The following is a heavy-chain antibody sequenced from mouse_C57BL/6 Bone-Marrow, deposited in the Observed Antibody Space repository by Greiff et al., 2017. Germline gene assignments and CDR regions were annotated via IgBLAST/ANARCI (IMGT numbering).Heavy chain of an antibody. V-gene: IGHV1-82*01. CDR3: ARGGAWFAD. J-gene: IGHJ3*01. CDR1: GYAFSSSW. Sequence: QVQLQQSGPELVKPGASVKISCKASGYAFSSSWMNWVKQRPGKGLAWIGRCYPGDGETNYNGKFKGKATLTAAKTSRTAYLPLSSLTSEGSAVYFCARGGAWFADWGQGGLVTVSA. CDR2: CYPGDGET.